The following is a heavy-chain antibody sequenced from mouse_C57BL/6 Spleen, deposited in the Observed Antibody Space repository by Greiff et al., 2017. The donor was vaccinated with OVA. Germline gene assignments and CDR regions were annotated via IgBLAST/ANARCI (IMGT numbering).Heavy chain of an antibody. V-gene: IGHV2-9-1*01. Sequence: VQLQESGPGLVAPSQSLSITCTVSGFSLTSYAISWVRQPPGKGLEWLGVIWTGGGTNYNSAPKPRLSINKDNTKSQVFLKMNSLQTDDTARYYCARTPECAMDYWGQGTSVTVSS. CDR2: IWTGGGT. CDR3: ARTPECAMDY. J-gene: IGHJ4*01. CDR1: GFSLTSYA.